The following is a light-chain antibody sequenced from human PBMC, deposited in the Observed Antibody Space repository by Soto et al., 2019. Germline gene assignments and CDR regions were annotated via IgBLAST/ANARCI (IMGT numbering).Light chain of an antibody. CDR2: WAS. Sequence: DIVMTQSPDSLAVSLGERATINCKSSQSVLYSSNNKNYLAWYQQKPGQPPKLLIYWASIRESGVPDRFSGRGSGTDFTLTISSLQAEDVAVYYCQQYYATPPTFGQGTKVEIK. J-gene: IGKJ1*01. CDR3: QQYYATPPT. V-gene: IGKV4-1*01. CDR1: QSVLYSSNNKNY.